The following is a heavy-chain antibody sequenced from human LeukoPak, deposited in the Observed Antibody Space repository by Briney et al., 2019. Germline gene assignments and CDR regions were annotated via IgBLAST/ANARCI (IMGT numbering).Heavy chain of an antibody. CDR3: ARISGQYGDYDPPFDY. CDR2: IYPGDSDT. CDR1: GYSFTSYW. D-gene: IGHD4-17*01. J-gene: IGHJ4*02. V-gene: IGHV5-51*01. Sequence: GESLKISCKGSGYSFTSYWIGWVRQMPGKGLEWMGIIYPGDSDTRYSPSFQGQVTISADKSISTAYLQWSSLKASDTAMYYCARISGQYGDYDPPFDYWGQGTLVTVSS.